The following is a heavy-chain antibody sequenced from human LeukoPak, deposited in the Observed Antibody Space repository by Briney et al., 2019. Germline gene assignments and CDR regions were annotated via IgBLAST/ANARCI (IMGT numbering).Heavy chain of an antibody. D-gene: IGHD5-18*01. Sequence: QPGGSLRPSCAASGLTLNTYTMDWVRQAPGKGLEWVTLISYDGTDKYYANSVKGRFTISRDSSKNTLDLQMNSLSPEDTAVYYCTSPRRPNTAVDHNLDYWGQGAQVTVSS. CDR1: GLTLNTYT. V-gene: IGHV3-30*04. CDR3: TSPRRPNTAVDHNLDY. CDR2: ISYDGTDK. J-gene: IGHJ4*02.